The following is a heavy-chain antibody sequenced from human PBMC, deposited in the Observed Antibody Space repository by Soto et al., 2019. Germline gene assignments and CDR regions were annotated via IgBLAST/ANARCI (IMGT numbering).Heavy chain of an antibody. CDR3: ARGRSTWYYYGMDV. D-gene: IGHD3-16*01. CDR2: INHSGST. J-gene: IGHJ6*02. Sequence: QVQLQQWGAGLLKPSETLSLTCAVYGGSFSGYYWCWIRQPPGKGLEWIWEINHSGSTNYNPSLMIRVTISVDTSKTQCSLKLSTVTAADTAVYYCARGRSTWYYYGMDVGGQGTTVTVSS. CDR1: GGSFSGYY. V-gene: IGHV4-34*01.